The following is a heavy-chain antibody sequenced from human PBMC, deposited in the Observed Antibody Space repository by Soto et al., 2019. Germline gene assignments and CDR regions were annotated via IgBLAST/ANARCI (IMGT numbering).Heavy chain of an antibody. CDR2: ISYDGSNK. CDR1: GFTFSSYA. CDR3: ARDPYSYGPKFGYFDY. D-gene: IGHD5-18*01. J-gene: IGHJ4*02. Sequence: QVQLVESGGGVVQPGRSLRLSCAASGFTFSSYAMHWVRQAPGKGLEWVAVISYDGSNKYYADSVKGRFTISRDNSKNTLYLQMYSLRAEDTAVYYCARDPYSYGPKFGYFDYWGQGTLVTVSS. V-gene: IGHV3-30-3*01.